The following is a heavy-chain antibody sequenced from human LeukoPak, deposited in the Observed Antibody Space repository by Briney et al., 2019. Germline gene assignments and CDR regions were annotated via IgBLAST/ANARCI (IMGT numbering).Heavy chain of an antibody. CDR3: ARDPPITHSSGYQN. J-gene: IGHJ4*02. CDR1: AFSLNAYN. D-gene: IGHD3-22*01. V-gene: IGHV3-23*01. CDR2: ILGSGGGDST. Sequence: GGSLRLSCAASAFSLNAYNMNWVRQAPGKGLEWVSSILGSGGGDSTYYADSVKGRFTISRDNSKNTLYLQMNSLRVDDTAVYYCARDPPITHSSGYQNWGQGTLVTVSS.